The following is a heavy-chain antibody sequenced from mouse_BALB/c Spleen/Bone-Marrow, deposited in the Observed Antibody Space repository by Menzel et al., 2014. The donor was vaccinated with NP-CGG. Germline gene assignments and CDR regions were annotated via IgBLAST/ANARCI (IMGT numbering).Heavy chain of an antibody. CDR1: GYSFTNYY. CDR3: TRSNYGYWYFDV. D-gene: IGHD1-1*01. Sequence: QVQLKESGAELVKPGASVKLSCKASGYSFTNYYMYWVRRRPGQGLEWIGGINPSNGGTNFNEKFKNKATLTVDKSSSTAYMQLSSLTSEDSAVYYCTRSNYGYWYFDVWGAGTTVTVSS. J-gene: IGHJ1*01. V-gene: IGHV1S81*02. CDR2: INPSNGGT.